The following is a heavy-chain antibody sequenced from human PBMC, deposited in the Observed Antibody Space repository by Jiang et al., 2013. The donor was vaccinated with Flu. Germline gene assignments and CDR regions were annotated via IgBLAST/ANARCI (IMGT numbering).Heavy chain of an antibody. CDR3: ARDQTGYSSSWFPY. CDR1: GGTFSSYA. CDR2: VMPIFATA. Sequence: KKPGSSVKVSCKASGGTFSSYAISWVRQALDKGLSGWEGVMPIFATANYAQKFQGRLTITADESTSTAYMELTSLRSEDTAVYYCARDQTGYSSSWFPYWGQGTLVTVSS. V-gene: IGHV1-69*01. J-gene: IGHJ4*02. D-gene: IGHD6-13*01.